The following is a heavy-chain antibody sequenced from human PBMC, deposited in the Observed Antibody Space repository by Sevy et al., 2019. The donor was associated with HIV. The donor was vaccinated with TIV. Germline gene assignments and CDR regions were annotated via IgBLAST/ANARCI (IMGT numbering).Heavy chain of an antibody. CDR1: GFTFSSYA. V-gene: IGHV3-23*01. CDR2: ISGSGGST. D-gene: IGHD5-12*01. CDR3: AKAPVEMATITGYYFDY. Sequence: GGSLRLSCAASGFTFSSYAMSWVRQAPGKGLEWVSAISGSGGSTYYADSVKGRFTISRDNSKNTLYLQMNSLRAEDTAVYYCAKAPVEMATITGYYFDYWGQGTLVTVSS. J-gene: IGHJ4*02.